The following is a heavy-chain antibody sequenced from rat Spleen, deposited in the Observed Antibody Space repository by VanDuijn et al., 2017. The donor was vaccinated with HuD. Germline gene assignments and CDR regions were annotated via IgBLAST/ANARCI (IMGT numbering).Heavy chain of an antibody. J-gene: IGHJ2*01. CDR3: TRDPITTRDYFDY. D-gene: IGHD1-1*01. V-gene: IGHV2-41*01. CDR2: IWNTGGT. Sequence: QVQLKESGPGLVQPSQTLSLTCTVAGFSLTIYNVHWVRQPPGKGLEWMGVIWNTGGTQYNSALKSRLSISKDTSKSQVFLKMNSLQTEDTAVYFWTRDPITTRDYFDYWGQGVMVTVSS. CDR1: GFSLTIYN.